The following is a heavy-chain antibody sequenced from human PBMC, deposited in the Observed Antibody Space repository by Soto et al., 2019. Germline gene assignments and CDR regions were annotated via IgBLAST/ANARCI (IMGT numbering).Heavy chain of an antibody. J-gene: IGHJ6*02. CDR2: IYTSGSS. CDR1: GDSIRNYF. D-gene: IGHD3-16*01. V-gene: IGHV4-4*07. CDR3: ARDPGTSMIENYYNGMDV. Sequence: QVQLQESGPGQVKPSETLSLTCTVSGDSIRNYFWSWIRQPAGKGLEWIGRIYTSGSSNYNPSLKSRLTMSVDTSKNQFSLNLRSVTAADTAVYYCARDPGTSMIENYYNGMDVWGRGTTVIVSS.